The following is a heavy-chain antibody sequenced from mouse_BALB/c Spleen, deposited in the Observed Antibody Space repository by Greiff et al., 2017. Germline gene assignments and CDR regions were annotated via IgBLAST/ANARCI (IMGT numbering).Heavy chain of an antibody. CDR2: ILPGSGST. V-gene: IGHV1-9*01. J-gene: IGHJ4*01. CDR1: GYTFSSYW. CDR3: ARSSYLYAMDY. Sequence: QVKLQQSGAELMKPGASVKISCKATGYTFSSYWIEWVKQRPGHGLEWIGEILPGSGSTNYNEKFKGKATFTADTSSNTAYMQLSSLTSEDSAVYYCARSSYLYAMDYWGQGTSVTVSS. D-gene: IGHD5-5*01.